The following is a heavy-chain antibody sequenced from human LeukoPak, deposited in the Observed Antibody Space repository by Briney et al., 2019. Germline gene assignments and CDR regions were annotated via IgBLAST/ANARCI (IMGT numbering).Heavy chain of an antibody. CDR3: GRQEYDSWSASSAWFDP. V-gene: IGHV4-39*01. D-gene: IGHD3-3*01. CDR2: IYYTGST. CDR1: GGSISSGNNC. J-gene: IGHJ5*02. Sequence: SETLSLTCTVSGGSISSGNNCWGWIRQPPGKGLEWIGTIYYTGSTYYNPSLKSRVTISVDASKNQFSLKLTSVTAADTAVYHCGRQEYDSWSASSAWFDPWGQGILVTVSS.